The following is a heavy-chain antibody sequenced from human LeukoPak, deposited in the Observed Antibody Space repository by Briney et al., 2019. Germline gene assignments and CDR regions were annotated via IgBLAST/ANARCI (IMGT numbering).Heavy chain of an antibody. Sequence: LVESGGGVVQPGRSLRLSCAASGFTFSSYAMHWVRQAPGKGLEWVALISHDGGNKHYAESVKGRFIISRANSKNTLYLQMNSLRAEDTAMFYCAREGLDYYDSSGYALYWGQGTLVTVSS. CDR1: GFTFSSYA. CDR3: AREGLDYYDSSGYALY. D-gene: IGHD3-22*01. J-gene: IGHJ4*02. CDR2: ISHDGGNK. V-gene: IGHV3-30*04.